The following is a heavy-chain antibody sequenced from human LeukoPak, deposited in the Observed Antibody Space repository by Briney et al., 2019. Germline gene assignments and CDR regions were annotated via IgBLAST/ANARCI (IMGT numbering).Heavy chain of an antibody. Sequence: PGGSLRLSCAASGFTFSSFAMSWVRQAPEKGLEWVSAVSVSGDISYYADSVKGRFTISRDNAKNSLYLQMNSLRAEDTAVYYCARDPKMVRGVPWFDPWGQGTLVTVSS. J-gene: IGHJ5*02. V-gene: IGHV3-23*01. CDR1: GFTFSSFA. CDR3: ARDPKMVRGVPWFDP. D-gene: IGHD3-10*01. CDR2: VSVSGDIS.